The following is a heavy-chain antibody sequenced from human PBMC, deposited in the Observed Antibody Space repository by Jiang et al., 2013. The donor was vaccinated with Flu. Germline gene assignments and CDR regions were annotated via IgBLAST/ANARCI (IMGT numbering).Heavy chain of an antibody. D-gene: IGHD3-16*01. J-gene: IGHJ3*02. CDR3: VRDFVGASDVFDI. CDR1: GGPFRNNY. CDR2: RHHKGET. Sequence: LLKPSETLSLTCSVSGGPFRNNYWSWVRQSPEKGLEWIGYRHHKGETNYNPSLQNRVTISLDESKYQFSLNLTSVTAADTAVYYCVRDFVGASDVFDIWGQGAEVTVSS. V-gene: IGHV4-59*01.